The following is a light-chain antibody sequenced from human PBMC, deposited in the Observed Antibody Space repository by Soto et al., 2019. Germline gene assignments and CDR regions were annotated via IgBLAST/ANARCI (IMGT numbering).Light chain of an antibody. CDR1: QSISNW. CDR2: KAS. J-gene: IGKJ1*01. V-gene: IGKV1-5*03. Sequence: IQMTQSPSSVSASVGDRVTITCRASQSISNWLAWYQQKPGKAPKLLIYKASSLESGVPSRFSGSGSGTEFTLTISSLQPDDFGTYYCQEYNSYWTFGQGTKVDI. CDR3: QEYNSYWT.